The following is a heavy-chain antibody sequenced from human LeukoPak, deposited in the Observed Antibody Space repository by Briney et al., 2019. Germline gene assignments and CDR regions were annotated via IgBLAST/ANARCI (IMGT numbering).Heavy chain of an antibody. J-gene: IGHJ4*02. Sequence: PGRSLRLSCAASGLTFSSYGMHWVRQAPGKGLEWVAVISYDGSNKYYADSVKGRFTISRDNSKNTLYLQMNSLRAEDTAVYYCARGAPPDYWGQGTLVTVSS. CDR1: GLTFSSYG. CDR3: ARGAPPDY. CDR2: ISYDGSNK. V-gene: IGHV3-30*03.